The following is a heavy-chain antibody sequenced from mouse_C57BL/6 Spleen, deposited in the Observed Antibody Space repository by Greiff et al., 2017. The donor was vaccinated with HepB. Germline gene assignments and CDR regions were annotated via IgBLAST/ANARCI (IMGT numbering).Heavy chain of an antibody. Sequence: QVQLQQPGAELVKPGASVKLSCKASGYTFTSYWMHWVKQRPGQGLEWIGMIHPNSGSTNYNEKFKSKATLTVDKSSSTAYMQLSSLTSEDSAVYYCARENYAYYGNYEGAMDYWGQGTSVTVSS. CDR2: IHPNSGST. CDR3: ARENYAYYGNYEGAMDY. D-gene: IGHD2-10*01. J-gene: IGHJ4*01. CDR1: GYTFTSYW. V-gene: IGHV1-64*01.